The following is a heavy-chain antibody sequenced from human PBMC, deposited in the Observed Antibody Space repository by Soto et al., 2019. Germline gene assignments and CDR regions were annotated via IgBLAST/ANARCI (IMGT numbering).Heavy chain of an antibody. CDR1: GDSISAYS. CDR3: AREGNLGRWLQPLDF. J-gene: IGHJ4*02. D-gene: IGHD5-12*01. V-gene: IGHV4-59*01. Sequence: QVQLQVSGPGLMKPSETLSLTCTVSGDSISAYSWSWVRQPPGKGLEWIGNIHYNGNTKYNPSLKSRVTMSLDTSKNQFSLRLISVTAADTAKYFCAREGNLGRWLQPLDFWGQGTLVTVSS. CDR2: IHYNGNT.